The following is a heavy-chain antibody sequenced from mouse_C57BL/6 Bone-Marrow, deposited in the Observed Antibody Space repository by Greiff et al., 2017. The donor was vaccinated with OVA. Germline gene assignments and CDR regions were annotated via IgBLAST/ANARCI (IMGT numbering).Heavy chain of an antibody. Sequence: QVQLQQPGAELVKPGASVKLSCKASGYTFTSYWMQWVKQRPGQGLEWIGEIDPSDSYTNYNQKFKSKATLTVDTSSSTAYMQLSSLTSEDSAVYYCARRVRLCYDGDFDYWGQGTTLTVSS. V-gene: IGHV1-50*01. J-gene: IGHJ2*01. D-gene: IGHD2-12*01. CDR2: IDPSDSYT. CDR1: GYTFTSYW. CDR3: ARRVRLCYDGDFDY.